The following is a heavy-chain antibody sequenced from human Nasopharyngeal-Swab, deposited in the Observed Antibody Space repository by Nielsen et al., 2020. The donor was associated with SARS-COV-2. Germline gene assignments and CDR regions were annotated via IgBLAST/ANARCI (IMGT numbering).Heavy chain of an antibody. J-gene: IGHJ6*03. CDR3: ARSRNYYYYMDV. Sequence: GASLKISCAASGFTVISNYMKGVRQPPGKGLEWISVLYSGGNTYYAGSVKGRFTISRDNSKSTLYLQMNNLRAEDTAVYYCARSRNYYYYMDVWGKGTTVTVSS. CDR2: LYSGGNT. CDR1: GFTVISNY. V-gene: IGHV3-66*01.